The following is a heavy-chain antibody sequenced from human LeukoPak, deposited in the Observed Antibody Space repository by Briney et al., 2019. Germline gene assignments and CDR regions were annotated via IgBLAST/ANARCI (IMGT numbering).Heavy chain of an antibody. CDR2: ISAYNGNT. Sequence: ASVKVSCKASGYTFTSYGISWVRQAPGQGLEWMGWISAYNGNTNYAQKLQGRVTMTTDTSTSTAYMELRSLRSDDTAVYYCARDSGSYNTDAFDIWGQGTMVTVSS. CDR1: GYTFTSYG. CDR3: ARDSGSYNTDAFDI. J-gene: IGHJ3*02. D-gene: IGHD1-26*01. V-gene: IGHV1-18*01.